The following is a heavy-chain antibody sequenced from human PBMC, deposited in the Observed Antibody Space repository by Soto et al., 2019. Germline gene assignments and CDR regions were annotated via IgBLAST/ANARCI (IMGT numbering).Heavy chain of an antibody. Sequence: GESLKISCKGSGYSFTSYWIGWVRQMPGKGLEWMGIIYPGDSDTRYSPSFQGQVTISADKSISTAYLQWSSLKASDTAMYYCARRNVDIVATISPNWYFDLWGGGTLVTVSS. V-gene: IGHV5-51*01. D-gene: IGHD5-12*01. CDR2: IYPGDSDT. CDR3: ARRNVDIVATISPNWYFDL. CDR1: GYSFTSYW. J-gene: IGHJ2*01.